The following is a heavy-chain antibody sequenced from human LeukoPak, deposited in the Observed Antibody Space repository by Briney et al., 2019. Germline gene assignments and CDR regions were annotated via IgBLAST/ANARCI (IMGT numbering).Heavy chain of an antibody. D-gene: IGHD3-9*01. CDR2: ISYDGSDK. CDR1: GFTISTYG. Sequence: PGGSLRLSCAASGFTISTYGMHWVRQAPGKGLEWVALISYDGSDKYYADSVKGRFTISRDNSKNTLYLQMNGLRAEDTAVYYCARDRGASYYDILTGHPWGQGTLVTVSS. J-gene: IGHJ5*02. CDR3: ARDRGASYYDILTGHP. V-gene: IGHV3-30*03.